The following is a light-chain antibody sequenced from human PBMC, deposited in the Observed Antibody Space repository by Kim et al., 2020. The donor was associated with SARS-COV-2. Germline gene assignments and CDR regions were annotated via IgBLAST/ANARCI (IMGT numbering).Light chain of an antibody. CDR1: SSDIGGYNY. CDR2: EVT. V-gene: IGLV2-8*01. CDR3: SSYTGSNKVL. Sequence: QSVTISCTGTSSDIGGYNYVSWYQQHPGKAPKLMIYEVTKRPSGVPDRFSGSKSGNTASLIVSGLQAEDEADYYCSSYTGSNKVLFGGGTKLTVL. J-gene: IGLJ2*01.